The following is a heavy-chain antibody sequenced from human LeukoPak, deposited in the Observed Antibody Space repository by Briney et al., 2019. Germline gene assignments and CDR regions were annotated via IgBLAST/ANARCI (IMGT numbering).Heavy chain of an antibody. Sequence: GGSLRLSCAASRFTFDDYIMHWVRQAPGKGLEWVSLISWDGETTYYADSVKGRFTTSRDNSKTSLYLQMNSLRSEDTALYYCAKARGLIGGAFDIWGQGTMVTVSS. CDR1: RFTFDDYI. CDR3: AKARGLIGGAFDI. D-gene: IGHD3-22*01. J-gene: IGHJ3*02. V-gene: IGHV3-43*01. CDR2: ISWDGETT.